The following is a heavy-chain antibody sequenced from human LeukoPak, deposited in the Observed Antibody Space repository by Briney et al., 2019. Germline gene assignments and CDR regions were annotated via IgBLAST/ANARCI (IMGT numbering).Heavy chain of an antibody. V-gene: IGHV4-39*01. J-gene: IGHJ4*02. CDR2: IYYSGST. D-gene: IGHD3-22*01. CDR1: GGSISSSSYY. Sequence: PSETLSLTCTVSGGSISSSSYYWGWIRQPPGKGLEWIGSIYYSGSTYYNPSLKSRVTISVDTSKNQFSLKLSSVTAVDTAVYYCHSYPYYYDSSGYYLHAVVDYWGQGTLVTVSS. CDR3: HSYPYYYDSSGYYLHAVVDY.